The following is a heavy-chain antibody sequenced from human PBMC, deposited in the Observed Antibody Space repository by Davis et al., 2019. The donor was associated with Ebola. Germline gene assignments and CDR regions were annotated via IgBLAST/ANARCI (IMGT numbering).Heavy chain of an antibody. D-gene: IGHD5-18*01. Sequence: SETLSLTCTVSGGSISSSSYYWGWIRQPPGKGLEWIGSSYYSGSTYYNPSLKSRVTMSVDTSKSQFSLNLRSVTAADTAVYYCAKYRRGYSYGYDFWYFDLWGRGTLVTVSS. V-gene: IGHV4-39*07. CDR1: GGSISSSSYY. J-gene: IGHJ2*01. CDR2: SYYSGST. CDR3: AKYRRGYSYGYDFWYFDL.